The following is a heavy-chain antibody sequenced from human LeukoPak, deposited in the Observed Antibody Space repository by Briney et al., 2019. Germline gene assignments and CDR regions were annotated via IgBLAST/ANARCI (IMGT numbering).Heavy chain of an antibody. Sequence: SETLSLTCTVSGDSISTYSWSWIRQPAGKGLEWVGRIYTSGSTNYNPSLQSRVSMSVDTSRNQFSLKRSSVTAADTAVYFCVRDWALGDCTTTSCYTAFDYWGQGTLVTVSS. D-gene: IGHD2-2*02. CDR1: GDSISTYS. CDR2: IYTSGST. CDR3: VRDWALGDCTTTSCYTAFDY. J-gene: IGHJ4*02. V-gene: IGHV4-4*07.